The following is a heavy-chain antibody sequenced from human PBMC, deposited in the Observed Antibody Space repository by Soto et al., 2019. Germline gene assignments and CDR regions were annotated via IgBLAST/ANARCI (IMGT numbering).Heavy chain of an antibody. Sequence: EVQLVESGGGLIQPGGSLRLSCVVSGFTVSSTNYRSWVRQAPGTGLEWDSVIYPGCTTFYTASVKGRFTISRDNSKSPLYLQMNSLRAADTAVYYCHGYGYWGQGTLVNVSS. CDR3: HGYGY. J-gene: IGHJ4*02. V-gene: IGHV3-53*01. CDR1: GFTVSSTNY. CDR2: IYPGCTT. D-gene: IGHD5-12*01.